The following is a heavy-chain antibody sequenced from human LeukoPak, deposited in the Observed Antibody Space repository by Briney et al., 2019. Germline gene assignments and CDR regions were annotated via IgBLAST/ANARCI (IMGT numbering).Heavy chain of an antibody. CDR1: GFTFSSYA. CDR2: ISYDGSNK. D-gene: IGHD2-21*02. CDR3: ARAGAYCRGDCSTFDY. J-gene: IGHJ4*02. Sequence: GGSLRLSCAASGFTFSSYAMHWVRQAPGKGVEWVAVISYDGSNKYYADSVKGRFTISRDNSKNTLYLQMNSLRAEDTAVYYCARAGAYCRGDCSTFDYWGQGTLVTVSS. V-gene: IGHV3-30*01.